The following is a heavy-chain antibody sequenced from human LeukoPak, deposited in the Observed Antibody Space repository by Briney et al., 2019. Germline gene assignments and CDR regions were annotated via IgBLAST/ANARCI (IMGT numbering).Heavy chain of an antibody. CDR1: GFTFSSYA. J-gene: IGHJ6*03. CDR2: ISGSGGST. D-gene: IGHD3-3*01. Sequence: GGSLRLSCAASGFTFSSYAMSWVRQAPGKGLEWVSAISGSGGSTYYADSVKGRFTISRDNSKITLYLQMNSLRAEDTAVYYCVKNFWSDLYSYYYMDVWGKGTTVTVSS. V-gene: IGHV3-23*01. CDR3: VKNFWSDLYSYYYMDV.